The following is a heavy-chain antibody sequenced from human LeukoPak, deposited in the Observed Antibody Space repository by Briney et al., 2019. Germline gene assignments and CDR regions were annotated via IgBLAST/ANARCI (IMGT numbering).Heavy chain of an antibody. J-gene: IGHJ1*01. Sequence: SETLSLTCTVSGGSISSSSYYWGWIRQPPGKGLEWIGSIYYSGSTYYNPSLKSRVTISVDTSQNQFSLKLISVTAADTAVYYCASYSSSWYPAPYFQHWGQGTLVTVSS. CDR3: ASYSSSWYPAPYFQH. V-gene: IGHV4-39*07. CDR1: GGSISSSSYY. CDR2: IYYSGST. D-gene: IGHD6-13*01.